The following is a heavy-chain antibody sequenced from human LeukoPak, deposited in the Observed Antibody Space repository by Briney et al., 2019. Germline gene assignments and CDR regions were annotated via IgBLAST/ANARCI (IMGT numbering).Heavy chain of an antibody. D-gene: IGHD3-9*01. V-gene: IGHV2-5*01. CDR1: GFSLSTSGVG. CDR2: IYWNDDK. J-gene: IGHJ4*02. Sequence: SGPTLVNPTQTLTLTCTFSGFSLSTSGVGVGWIRQPPGKALEWLALIYWNDDKRYSPSLKSRLTITKDTSKNQVVLTMTNMDPVDTATYYCAHSLVGSHYDILTGYYIGAWDFDYWGQGTLVTVSS. CDR3: AHSLVGSHYDILTGYYIGAWDFDY.